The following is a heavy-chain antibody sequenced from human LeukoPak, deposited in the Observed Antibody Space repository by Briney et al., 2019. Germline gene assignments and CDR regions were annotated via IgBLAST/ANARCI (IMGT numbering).Heavy chain of an antibody. V-gene: IGHV3-7*01. D-gene: IGHD3-22*01. J-gene: IGHJ6*01. CDR3: ARSETTYYYDSSVYFYYYYGMDV. Sequence: GGSLRLSCAASGFTFSNYWMTWVRQAPGKGLEWVANIRQDGSEKYYVDTVKGRFTISRDNAKNSLYLQMNSLRAEDTAVYYCARSETTYYYDSSVYFYYYYGMDVWGQGTTVTVSS. CDR2: IRQDGSEK. CDR1: GFTFSNYW.